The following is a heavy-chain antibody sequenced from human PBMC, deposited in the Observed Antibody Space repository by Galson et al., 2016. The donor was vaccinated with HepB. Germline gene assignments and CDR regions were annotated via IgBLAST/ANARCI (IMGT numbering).Heavy chain of an antibody. Sequence: ETLSLTCSVSGASISNSNSYWGWIRQSPGKGLEWLGTLYYSGNTYYNPSLKSRVTISLDTSKNQFSLKVTSMTAADTAVYFCARESSAMSFDYWGQGTLVIVSS. CDR1: GASISNSNSY. V-gene: IGHV4-39*07. D-gene: IGHD3-10*01. J-gene: IGHJ4*02. CDR3: ARESSAMSFDY. CDR2: LYYSGNT.